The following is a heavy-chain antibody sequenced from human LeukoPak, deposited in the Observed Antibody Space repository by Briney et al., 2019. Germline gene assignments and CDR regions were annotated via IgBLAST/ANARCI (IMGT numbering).Heavy chain of an antibody. J-gene: IGHJ4*02. V-gene: IGHV4-59*01. D-gene: IGHD6-19*01. CDR1: GDSISSYY. CDR3: ARWSLHSSGWYFDY. Sequence: NPSETLSLTCIVPGDSISSYYWSWIRQPPGKGLEWIGYISYSGGTNYNPSLKSRVTISVDTSKNQFSLNLTSVTAADTAMYYCARWSLHSSGWYFDYWGQGTLVTVSS. CDR2: ISYSGGT.